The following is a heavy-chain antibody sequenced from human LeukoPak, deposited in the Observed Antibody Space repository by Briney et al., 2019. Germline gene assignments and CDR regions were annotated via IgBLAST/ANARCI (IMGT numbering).Heavy chain of an antibody. D-gene: IGHD3-10*01. CDR2: IIPIFGTA. J-gene: IGHJ5*02. V-gene: IGHV1-69*06. Sequence: ASVKVSCKASGGTFSSYAISWVRQAPGQGLEWMGGIIPIFGTANYAQKFRGRVTITADKSTSTAYMELSSLRSEDTAVYYCARDGYYGSGSPQFDPWGQGTLVTVSS. CDR1: GGTFSSYA. CDR3: ARDGYYGSGSPQFDP.